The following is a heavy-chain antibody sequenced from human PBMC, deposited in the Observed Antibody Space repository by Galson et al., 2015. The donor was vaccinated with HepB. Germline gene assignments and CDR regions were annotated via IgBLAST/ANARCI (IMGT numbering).Heavy chain of an antibody. J-gene: IGHJ4*02. D-gene: IGHD5-18*01. V-gene: IGHV1-69*10. CDR3: ARGIQLWQSGVDY. CDR2: IIPILGIA. CDR1: GGTFSSYA. Sequence: SVKVSCKASGGTFSSYAISWVRQAPGQGLEWMGGIIPILGIANYAQKFQGRVTITADKSTSTAYMELSSLKASDTAMYYCARGIQLWQSGVDYWGQGTLVTVSS.